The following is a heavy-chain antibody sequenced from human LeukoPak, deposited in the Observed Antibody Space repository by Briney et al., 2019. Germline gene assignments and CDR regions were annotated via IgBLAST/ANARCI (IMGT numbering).Heavy chain of an antibody. CDR3: ARDNAAAWDY. Sequence: GGSLRLSCAASGFTHSNYWMTWVRQAPGKGLEWVANIKPDGSEMYYVDSVKGRFTISRDNAKNSVYLQMNSLRDEDTAVYYCARDNAAAWDYWGQGTLVTVSS. V-gene: IGHV3-7*01. J-gene: IGHJ4*02. D-gene: IGHD6-25*01. CDR1: GFTHSNYW. CDR2: IKPDGSEM.